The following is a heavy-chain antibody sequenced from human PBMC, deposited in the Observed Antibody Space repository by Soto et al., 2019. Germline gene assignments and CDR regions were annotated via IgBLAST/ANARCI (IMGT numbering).Heavy chain of an antibody. CDR2: IYYSGST. V-gene: IGHV4-59*01. D-gene: IGHD5-18*01. CDR1: GGSISSYD. J-gene: IGHJ6*02. CDR3: ARDQGIVDTAMGDYYYYGMDV. Sequence: LETLSLSCTVSGGSISSYDWSWIRQPPGKGLEWIGYIYYSGSTNYNPSLKSRVTISVDTSKNQFSLKLSSVTAADTAVYYCARDQGIVDTAMGDYYYYGMDVWGQGTTVTVSS.